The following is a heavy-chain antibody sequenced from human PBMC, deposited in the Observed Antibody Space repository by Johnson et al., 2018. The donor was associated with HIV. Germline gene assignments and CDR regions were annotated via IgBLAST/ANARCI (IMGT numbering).Heavy chain of an antibody. CDR3: AKSPGKDHGGNSGGFDI. J-gene: IGHJ3*02. CDR1: GFTFSSYA. CDR2: ISYDGSNK. Sequence: QVQLVESGGGVVQPGKSLRLSCAASGFTFSSYAMHWVRQAPGKGLEWVAVISYDGSNKYYADSVKGRFTISRDNSKNTVYLQMNSLRVEDTAVYYCAKSPGKDHGGNSGGFDIWGQGTMVTVSS. V-gene: IGHV3-30-3*02. D-gene: IGHD4/OR15-4a*01.